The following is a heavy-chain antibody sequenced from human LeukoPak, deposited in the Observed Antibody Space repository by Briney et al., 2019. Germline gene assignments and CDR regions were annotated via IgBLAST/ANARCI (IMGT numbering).Heavy chain of an antibody. J-gene: IGHJ4*02. CDR3: ARVPSGSYRKAGDY. CDR1: GGSFSGYY. CDR2: INHSGST. Sequence: PSETLSLTCAVYGGSFSGYYWSWIRQPPGKGLEWIGEINHSGSTNYNPSLKSRVTISVDTSKNQFSLKLSSVTAADTAVYDCARVPSGSYRKAGDYWGQGTLVTVSS. D-gene: IGHD1-26*01. V-gene: IGHV4-34*01.